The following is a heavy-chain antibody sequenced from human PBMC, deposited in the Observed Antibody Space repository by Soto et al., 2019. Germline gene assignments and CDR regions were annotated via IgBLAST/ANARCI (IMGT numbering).Heavy chain of an antibody. J-gene: IGHJ4*02. CDR3: ATDISRWPMGVSLGS. CDR1: GFNFSDFG. Sequence: QEQLVESGGGVVHPGRSLRLSCAASGFNFSDFGLHWVRQAPGKGLEWLAVVSSDGSGKMYGDSVKGRFTISRDNSEKNLYLEMNRLKIDDTAVYFCATDISRWPMGVSLGSWGQGALVTVSS. D-gene: IGHD2-8*02. CDR2: VSSDGSGK. V-gene: IGHV3-30*03.